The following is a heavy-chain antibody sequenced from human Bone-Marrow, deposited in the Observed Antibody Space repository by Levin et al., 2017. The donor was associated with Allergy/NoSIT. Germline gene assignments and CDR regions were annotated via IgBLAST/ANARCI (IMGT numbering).Heavy chain of an antibody. V-gene: IGHV4-59*01. CDR1: GGSISSYY. Sequence: SETLSLTCTVSGGSISSYYWSWIRQPPGKGLEWIGYIYYSGSTNYNPSLKSRVTISVDTSKNQFSLKLSSVTAADTAVYYCARDHFNGVDTAMVHYFDYWGQGTLVTVSS. CDR2: IYYSGST. J-gene: IGHJ4*02. CDR3: ARDHFNGVDTAMVHYFDY. D-gene: IGHD5-18*01.